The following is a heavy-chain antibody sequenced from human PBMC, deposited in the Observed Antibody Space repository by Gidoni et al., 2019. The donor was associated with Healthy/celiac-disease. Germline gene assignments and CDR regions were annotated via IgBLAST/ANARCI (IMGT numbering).Heavy chain of an antibody. CDR1: GFTFSRYW. CDR3: ARLTGRNWNDNGRDY. Sequence: EVQLVESGGGLVQPGGSLRLSCAASGFTFSRYWMHWVRQAPGKGLVWVSRINSDGSSTSYADSVKGRFTISRDNAKNTLYLQMNSLRAEDTAVYYCARLTGRNWNDNGRDYWGQGTLVTVSS. V-gene: IGHV3-74*01. CDR2: INSDGSST. J-gene: IGHJ4*02. D-gene: IGHD1-1*01.